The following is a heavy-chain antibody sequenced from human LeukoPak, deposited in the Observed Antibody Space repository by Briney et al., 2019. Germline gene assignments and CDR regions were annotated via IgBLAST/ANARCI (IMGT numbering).Heavy chain of an antibody. CDR3: AREEGKRQMEAFDY. Sequence: PGGSLRLSCAASGFTFSTYSMNWVRQAPGKGLEWVSSIGGSSTSIYYAGSVKGRFTISRDNAKNSLYLQMNSLRAEDTAVYYCAREEGKRQMEAFDYWGQGTLVTVSS. CDR2: IGGSSTSI. D-gene: IGHD5-24*01. V-gene: IGHV3-21*01. J-gene: IGHJ4*02. CDR1: GFTFSTYS.